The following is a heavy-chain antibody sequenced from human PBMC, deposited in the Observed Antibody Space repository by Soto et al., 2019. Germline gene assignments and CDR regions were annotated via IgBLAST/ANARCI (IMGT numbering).Heavy chain of an antibody. CDR2: IYWDDDK. V-gene: IGHV2-5*02. J-gene: IGHJ5*02. CDR3: AHRLGYSSPSVRFDH. CDR1: GVSLSTSGGG. Sequence: SGPTLINPTQTLTLTCTFSGVSLSTSGGGVGWIRQPPGKALEWRELIYWDDDKRDSPSLKSRLNITKETSKHKVVLTMHNMDPVDTATYYCAHRLGYSSPSVRFDHWGQGTLVTVFS. D-gene: IGHD6-6*01.